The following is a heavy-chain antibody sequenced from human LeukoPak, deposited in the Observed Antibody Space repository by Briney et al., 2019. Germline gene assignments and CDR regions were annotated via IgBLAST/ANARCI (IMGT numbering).Heavy chain of an antibody. Sequence: GRSLRLSCAASGFTFSNYAMHWVRQAPGKGLEWVAVISFDGSNKYYADSVKGRFTISRDISKNTLYLQMNSLRAEDTAVYYCARVGYRYGYYWYFDLWGRGTLVTVSS. CDR3: ARVGYRYGYYWYFDL. CDR1: GFTFSNYA. CDR2: ISFDGSNK. D-gene: IGHD5-18*01. J-gene: IGHJ2*01. V-gene: IGHV3-30*04.